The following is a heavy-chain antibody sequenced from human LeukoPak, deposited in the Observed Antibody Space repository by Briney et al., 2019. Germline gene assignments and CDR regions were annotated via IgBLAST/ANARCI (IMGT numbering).Heavy chain of an antibody. CDR2: INPNSGGT. D-gene: IGHD3-22*01. Sequence: SSVKVSCKASGYTFISYYMHWVRQAPGQGLEWMGRINPNSGGTNYAQKFQGRVTMTRDTSISTAYMELSRLRSDDTAVYYCARVPGRYYDSSGYPPSYWGQGTLVTVSS. CDR3: ARVPGRYYDSSGYPPSY. J-gene: IGHJ4*02. V-gene: IGHV1-2*06. CDR1: GYTFISYY.